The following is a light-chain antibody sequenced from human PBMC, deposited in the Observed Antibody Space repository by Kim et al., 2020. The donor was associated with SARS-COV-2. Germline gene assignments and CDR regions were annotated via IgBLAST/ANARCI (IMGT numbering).Light chain of an antibody. J-gene: IGKJ2*01. Sequence: RATINCKSSQSVLYSSDNKNYLAWFQQKPGQPPKLLTYWASTPESGVPDRFTASGSGTDFTLTISSLQAEDVAVYYCQQCYSIPFTFGQGTKLEI. CDR1: QSVLYSSDNKNY. V-gene: IGKV4-1*01. CDR3: QQCYSIPFT. CDR2: WAS.